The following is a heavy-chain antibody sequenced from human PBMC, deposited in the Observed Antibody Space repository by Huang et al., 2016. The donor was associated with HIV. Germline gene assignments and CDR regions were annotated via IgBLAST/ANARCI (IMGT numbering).Heavy chain of an antibody. V-gene: IGHV3-30*03. D-gene: IGHD3-3*01. CDR3: ARGPIRFLAWLLNFDY. CDR1: GFTFSSYG. CDR2: ISYDEDNK. J-gene: IGHJ4*02. Sequence: QILLIESGGGVVQPGRSLRLSCAASGFTFSSYGMHWVRQAPGKGVEWVAGISYDEDNKYYADSGRGRFTISRDNAKNTLYLQMNSLRIEDTAVYYGARGPIRFLAWLLNFDYWGQGALVTVSS.